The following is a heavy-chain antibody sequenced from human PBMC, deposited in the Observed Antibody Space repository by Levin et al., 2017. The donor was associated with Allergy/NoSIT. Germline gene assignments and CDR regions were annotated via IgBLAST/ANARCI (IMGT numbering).Heavy chain of an antibody. J-gene: IGHJ4*02. CDR1: GYSFTNYW. D-gene: IGHD2-15*01. CDR3: IRGRGYCRTYSCYDFDY. CDR2: IFPGDSNV. Sequence: LGESLKISCKGSGYSFTNYWIGWVRQMPGKGLEWMGFIFPGDSNVKYSPSLQGQVTLSADKSIRTAYLQWSSLKASDTAMYYCIRGRGYCRTYSCYDFDYWGQGTLVTVSS. V-gene: IGHV5-51*01.